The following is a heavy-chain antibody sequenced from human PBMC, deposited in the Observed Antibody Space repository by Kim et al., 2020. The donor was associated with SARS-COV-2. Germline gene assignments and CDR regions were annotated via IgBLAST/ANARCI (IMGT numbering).Heavy chain of an antibody. CDR3: ARWIGGYDGRAGYYGMDV. CDR1: GYTFTGYY. V-gene: IGHV1-2*02. J-gene: IGHJ6*02. CDR2: INPNSGGT. Sequence: ASVKVSCKASGYTFTGYYMHWVRQAPGQGLEWMGWINPNSGGTNYAQKFQGRVTMTRDTSISTAYMELSRLRSDDTAVYYCARWIGGYDGRAGYYGMDVWGQGTTVTVSS. D-gene: IGHD5-12*01.